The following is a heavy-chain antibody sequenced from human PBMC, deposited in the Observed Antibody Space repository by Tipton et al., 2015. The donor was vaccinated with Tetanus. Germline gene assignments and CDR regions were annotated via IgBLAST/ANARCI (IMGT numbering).Heavy chain of an antibody. J-gene: IGHJ6*02. CDR1: GGSISSSDYY. D-gene: IGHD4-11*01. CDR2: IYYSGST. V-gene: IGHV4-39*02. Sequence: TLSLTCTVSGGSISSSDYYWGWVRQSPGKGLEWVGSIYYSGSTYYSPSLGSRVTMSVDTSRNQLSLNLSSVAAADTAVYYCARDPGHSVDVWGQGTTVTVSS. CDR3: ARDPGHSVDV.